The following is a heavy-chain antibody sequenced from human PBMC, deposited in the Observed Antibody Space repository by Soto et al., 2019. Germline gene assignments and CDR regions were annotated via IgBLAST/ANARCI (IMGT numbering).Heavy chain of an antibody. V-gene: IGHV1-3*01. D-gene: IGHD3-9*01. Sequence: ASVKVSCKASGYTFTTYAIHWVRQAPGQRLEWMGWINAGNGNTKYSQKFQGRVTITRDTSASTAYMELSSLRSEDTAVYYCARAIADILTGYSLNWFDPWGQGTMVTVYS. CDR1: GYTFTTYA. J-gene: IGHJ5*02. CDR3: ARAIADILTGYSLNWFDP. CDR2: INAGNGNT.